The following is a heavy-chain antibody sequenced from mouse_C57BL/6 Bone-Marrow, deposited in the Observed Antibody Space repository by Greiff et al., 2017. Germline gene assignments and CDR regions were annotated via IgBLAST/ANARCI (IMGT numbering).Heavy chain of an antibody. D-gene: IGHD1-1*01. Sequence: QVQLQQPGAELVRPGTSVKLSCKASGYTFTSYWMHWVKQRPGQGLEWIGVIDPSDSYTNYNQKFKGKATLTVDTSSSTAYMQLSSLTSEDSAVYYCSRGGFYYYGSSPYYYAMDYGGQGTSVTVSS. J-gene: IGHJ4*01. V-gene: IGHV1-59*01. CDR1: GYTFTSYW. CDR3: SRGGFYYYGSSPYYYAMDY. CDR2: IDPSDSYT.